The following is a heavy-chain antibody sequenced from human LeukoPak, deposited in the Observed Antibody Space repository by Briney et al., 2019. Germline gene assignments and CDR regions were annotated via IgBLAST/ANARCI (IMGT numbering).Heavy chain of an antibody. CDR3: ARTNQISETAFDI. J-gene: IGHJ3*02. V-gene: IGHV4-59*01. CDR1: GGSITNYY. Sequence: PSETLSLTCTVSGGSITNYYWSWIRQPPGKGLEWIGYILSSGCTNYNPSVKSGVPISVDKSKNQFSLKRRSVTAADTAVYYCARTNQISETAFDIWGQGTMVIVSS. D-gene: IGHD1-14*01. CDR2: ILSSGCT.